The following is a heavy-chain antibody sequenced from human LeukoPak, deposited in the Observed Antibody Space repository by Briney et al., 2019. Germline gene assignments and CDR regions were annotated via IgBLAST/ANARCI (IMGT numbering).Heavy chain of an antibody. CDR3: AREGGYYDSSVNTSLR. D-gene: IGHD3-22*01. Sequence: GGSLRLSCAASGFTFSSYWMHWVRQAPGKGLVWVSRINSDGSSTSYADSVKGRSTISRDNAKNTLYLQMNSLRAEDTAVYYCAREGGYYDSSVNTSLRWGQGTLVTVSS. V-gene: IGHV3-74*01. CDR2: INSDGSST. J-gene: IGHJ4*02. CDR1: GFTFSSYW.